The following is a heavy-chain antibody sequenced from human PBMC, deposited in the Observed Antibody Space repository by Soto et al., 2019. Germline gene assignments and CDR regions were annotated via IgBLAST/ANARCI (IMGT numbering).Heavy chain of an antibody. J-gene: IGHJ4*02. D-gene: IGHD6-19*01. CDR3: ARRSSGWFFDY. CDR2: MSGSGDST. CDR1: GFTFSSYA. Sequence: VQLLESGGGLVQPGGSLRLSCAASGFTFSSYAMSWVRQAPGKGLAWVSVMSGSGDSTYYADSVKGRFTISRDNSKSTLYLPMNSLRAEDTAVYYCARRSSGWFFDYWGQGALVTVSS. V-gene: IGHV3-23*01.